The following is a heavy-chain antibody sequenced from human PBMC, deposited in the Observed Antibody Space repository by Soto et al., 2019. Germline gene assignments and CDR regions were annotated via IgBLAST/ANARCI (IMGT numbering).Heavy chain of an antibody. CDR3: AREPLWGGVGYGPWLDP. V-gene: IGHV1-3*04. D-gene: IGHD2-21*02. J-gene: IGHJ5*02. CDR2: SNIGNGNT. Sequence: QVQLVQSGAEVKKPGASVRVSCRTSGYTFTSYAIHWVRQAPGQGLEWMAWSNIGNGNTKYSQKFQGRVTVSRDMSASSAYMELSSLRSEDTAVYYWAREPLWGGVGYGPWLDPWCQGTLVTVSS. CDR1: GYTFTSYA.